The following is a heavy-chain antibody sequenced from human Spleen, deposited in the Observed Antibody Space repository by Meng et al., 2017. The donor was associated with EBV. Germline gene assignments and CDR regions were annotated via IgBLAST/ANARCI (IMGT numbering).Heavy chain of an antibody. CDR2: IYYSGST. Sequence: QVKLQESGQGLVKPSQTLSLTCAVSGGSTSSGGYYWSWIRQPPGKGLEWIGYIYYSGSTYYNPSLKSRVSISVDTSKNQFSLKLTSVTAADTAVYYCARGGFCSGISCPNWFDPWGQGTLVTVSS. D-gene: IGHD2-15*01. V-gene: IGHV4-30-4*01. CDR3: ARGGFCSGISCPNWFDP. CDR1: GGSTSSGGYY. J-gene: IGHJ5*02.